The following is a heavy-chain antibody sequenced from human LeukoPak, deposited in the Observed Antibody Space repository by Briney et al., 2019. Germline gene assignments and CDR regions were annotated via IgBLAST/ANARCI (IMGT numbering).Heavy chain of an antibody. Sequence: GGSLRLSCAASGFTFSSYSMNWIRQAPGKGLEWVSSISSSTSYIYYADSVKGRFTISKDDAKNSLYLQMNSLRAEDTAVYYCARAGGSTVSHSDYWGQGTLVTVSS. CDR2: ISSSTSYI. CDR1: GFTFSSYS. CDR3: ARAGGSTVSHSDY. V-gene: IGHV3-21*01. D-gene: IGHD4-17*01. J-gene: IGHJ4*02.